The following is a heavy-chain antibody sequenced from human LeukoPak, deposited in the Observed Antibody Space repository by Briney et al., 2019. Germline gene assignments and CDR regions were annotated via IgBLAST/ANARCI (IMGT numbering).Heavy chain of an antibody. J-gene: IGHJ3*02. CDR1: GFTFSTYW. CDR2: IKQDGSEK. Sequence: PGGSLRLSCAASGFTFSTYWMSWVRQAPGTGLEWVASIKQDGSEKSYVDSVKGRFTISRDNAKNSLYLQMNSLRAEDTAVYYCAKDFTRFGELEIDIWGQGTMVTVSS. V-gene: IGHV3-7*03. CDR3: AKDFTRFGELEIDI. D-gene: IGHD3-10*01.